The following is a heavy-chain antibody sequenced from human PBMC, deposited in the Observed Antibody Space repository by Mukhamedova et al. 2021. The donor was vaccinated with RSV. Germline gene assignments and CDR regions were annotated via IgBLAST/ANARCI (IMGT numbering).Heavy chain of an antibody. CDR2: IYYSGST. J-gene: IGHJ6*03. Sequence: IYYSGSTNYNPSLKSRVTISVDTSKNQFSLKLGSVTAADTAVYYCARHSRGYCSSTSCRSYYYYYMDVWGKGTTVTVSS. V-gene: IGHV4-59*08. D-gene: IGHD2-2*01. CDR3: ARHSRGYCSSTSCRSYYYYYMDV.